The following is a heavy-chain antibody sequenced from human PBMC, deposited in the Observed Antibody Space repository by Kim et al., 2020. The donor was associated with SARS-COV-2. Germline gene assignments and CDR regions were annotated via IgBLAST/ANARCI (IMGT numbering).Heavy chain of an antibody. D-gene: IGHD3-22*01. V-gene: IGHV2-5*02. J-gene: IGHJ4*02. CDR1: GFSLSTSGVG. CDR3: AHLYYYDSSGYYFAGEVDYYFDY. Sequence: SGPTLVNPTQTLTLTCTFSGFSLSTSGVGVGWIRQPPGKALEWLALIYWDDDKRYSPSLKSRLTITKDTSKNQVVLTMTNMDPVDTATYYCAHLYYYDSSGYYFAGEVDYYFDYWGQGTLVTVSS. CDR2: IYWDDDK.